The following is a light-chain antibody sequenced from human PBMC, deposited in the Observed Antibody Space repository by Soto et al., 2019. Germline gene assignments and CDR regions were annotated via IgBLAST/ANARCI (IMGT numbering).Light chain of an antibody. CDR3: QQFGSSLYT. V-gene: IGKV3-15*01. CDR1: QSVSNN. Sequence: EIVLTQSPGTLSLSPGERATLSCRASQSVSNNLAWYQQKPGQAPRLLIYGASTRATGIPARFSGSGSGTEFTLTISSLQSEDFAVYYCQQFGSSLYTFGQGTKVDIK. CDR2: GAS. J-gene: IGKJ2*01.